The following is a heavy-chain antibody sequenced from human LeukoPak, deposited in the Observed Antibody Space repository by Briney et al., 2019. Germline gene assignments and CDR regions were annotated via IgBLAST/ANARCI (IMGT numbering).Heavy chain of an antibody. V-gene: IGHV5-51*01. Sequence: GESLTISCKASGYNFLTYWIGWVRQTPGKGLEWMGTIYPPVSDTTNNPSFAGQATISSDSSIRTASLQWSSLKASDTAIYYCARRPWLHQRFNVFDVWGPGTMVIVSS. CDR3: ARRPWLHQRFNVFDV. D-gene: IGHD5-24*01. CDR1: GYNFLTYW. CDR2: IYPPVSDT. J-gene: IGHJ3*01.